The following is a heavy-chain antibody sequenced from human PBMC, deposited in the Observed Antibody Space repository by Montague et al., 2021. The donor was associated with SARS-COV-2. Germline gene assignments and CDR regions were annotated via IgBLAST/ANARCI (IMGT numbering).Heavy chain of an antibody. V-gene: IGHV6-1*01. CDR3: ARGSSGYYTPRPFDY. CDR2: TYYRSKWYN. CDR1: GDSVSSNSAA. J-gene: IGHJ4*02. D-gene: IGHD3-22*01. Sequence: CAISGDSVSSNSAAWNWIRQSPSRGLEWPGRTYYRSKWYNDYAVSVKSRITINPDTSKNQFSLQLNSVTPEGTAVYYCARGSSGYYTPRPFDYWGQGTLVTVSS.